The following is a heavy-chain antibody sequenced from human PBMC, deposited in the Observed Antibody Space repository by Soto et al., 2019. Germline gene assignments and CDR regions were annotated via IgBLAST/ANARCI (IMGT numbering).Heavy chain of an antibody. CDR1: GGSINNHY. Sequence: PWETLSLTCTVSGGSINNHYWSWIRQPPGQGLEWIGYIYYSGSTNYNPSLKSRVTMSVDTSKNQFSLKLSSLTAADTAIYYCARANWFFDYWGQGTLVTVSP. J-gene: IGHJ4*02. D-gene: IGHD7-27*01. CDR3: ARANWFFDY. V-gene: IGHV4-59*11. CDR2: IYYSGST.